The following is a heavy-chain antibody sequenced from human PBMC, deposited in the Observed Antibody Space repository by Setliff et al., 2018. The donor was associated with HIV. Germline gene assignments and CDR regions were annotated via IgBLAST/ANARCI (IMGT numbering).Heavy chain of an antibody. D-gene: IGHD5-12*01. Sequence: SETLSLTCAVYGGSFRGHYGSWIRQPPGKGLEWNGEINHSGSTNYNTSLTSRVTMSVDTSKNQFSLKLNSVTAADTAMYYCARGRRGFSGYGDYYYMDVWGKGTAVTVSS. CDR2: INHSGST. V-gene: IGHV4-34*01. J-gene: IGHJ6*03. CDR3: ARGRRGFSGYGDYYYMDV. CDR1: GGSFRGHY.